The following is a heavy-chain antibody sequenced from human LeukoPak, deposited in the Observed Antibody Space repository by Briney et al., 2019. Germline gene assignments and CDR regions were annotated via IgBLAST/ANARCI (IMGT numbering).Heavy chain of an antibody. V-gene: IGHV3-23*01. CDR3: AKERDSNYYYGLGV. J-gene: IGHJ6*02. D-gene: IGHD4-11*01. CDR1: GFTFSSYA. CDR2: ISGSGGST. Sequence: GGSLRLSCAASGFTFSSYAMSWVRQAPGKGLDWVSGISGSGGSTFHADSVKGRSIISRDSSKNTLYLQMNSLRGEDTAIYYCAKERDSNYYYGLGVWGQGTTVVVSS.